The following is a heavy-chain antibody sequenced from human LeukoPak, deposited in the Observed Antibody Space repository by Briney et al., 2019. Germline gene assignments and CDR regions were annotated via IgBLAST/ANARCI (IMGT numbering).Heavy chain of an antibody. CDR2: INPSGGST. Sequence: ASVKVSCKASGYTFPSYHMHWVRQAPGQGLEWMGVINPSGGSTCYAQKFQGRVTMTRDTSTSTVYMELSSLRSEDTAVYYCARDGGYCSGGSCYVSWWFDFWGQGTLVTVSS. CDR1: GYTFPSYH. D-gene: IGHD2-15*01. CDR3: ARDGGYCSGGSCYVSWWFDF. J-gene: IGHJ5*01. V-gene: IGHV1-46*01.